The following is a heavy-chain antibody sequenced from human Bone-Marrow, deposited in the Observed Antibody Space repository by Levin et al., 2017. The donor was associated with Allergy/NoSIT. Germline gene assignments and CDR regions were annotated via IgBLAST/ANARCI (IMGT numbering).Heavy chain of an antibody. CDR2: LSGRGETT. CDR1: GFTFSSYA. D-gene: IGHD3-16*01. CDR3: AKWVRGSDGGWFFDF. V-gene: IGHV3-23*01. J-gene: IGHJ2*01. Sequence: GGSPRLSCAASGFTFSSYAMTWVRQAPGKGLEWISGLSGRGETTYYADSVKGRFTISRDNDKNTLFLQMNSLRTEDTALFYCAKWVRGSDGGWFFDFWGRGTLVTVSS.